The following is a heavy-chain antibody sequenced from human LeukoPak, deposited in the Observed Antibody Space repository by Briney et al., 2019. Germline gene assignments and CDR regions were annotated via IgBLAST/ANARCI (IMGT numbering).Heavy chain of an antibody. CDR2: ISGSGGST. D-gene: IGHD5-18*01. V-gene: IGHV3-23*01. CDR3: AKDLPHGYSYGYGQFDY. J-gene: IGHJ4*02. Sequence: TGGSLRLSCAASGFTFSSYAMSWVRQAPGKGLEWVSAISGSGGSTYYADSVKGQFTISRDNSKNTLYLQMNSLRAEDTAVYYCAKDLPHGYSYGYGQFDYWGQGTLVTVSS. CDR1: GFTFSSYA.